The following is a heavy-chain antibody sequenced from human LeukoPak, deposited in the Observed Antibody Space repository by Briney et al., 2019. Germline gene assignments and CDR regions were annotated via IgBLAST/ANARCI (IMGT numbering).Heavy chain of an antibody. CDR2: IKQDGSEK. D-gene: IGHD3-16*02. CDR3: ARGKGLST. J-gene: IGHJ5*02. Sequence: PGGSLRLSCAVSGFTFSGFWMSWVRQAPGKGLEWVANIKQDGSEKYYVDSVKGRFTISRDNAKNSLYLQMNSLRAEDTAVYYCARGKGLSTWGQGTLVTVSS. V-gene: IGHV3-7*03. CDR1: GFTFSGFW.